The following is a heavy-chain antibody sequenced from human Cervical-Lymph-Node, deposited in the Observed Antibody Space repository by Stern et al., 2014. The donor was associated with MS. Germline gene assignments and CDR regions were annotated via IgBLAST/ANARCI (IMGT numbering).Heavy chain of an antibody. CDR3: ARDPHGDYKDDALDF. Sequence: MQLVESGPGLVQPSETLSLTCVVSGGSINSNSYWSWVRQAPGRGMEWIGEVYRDGSTNYNPSLKSRVTISIDKSKNQFSLKLTSVTAADTAVYYCARDPHGDYKDDALDFWGQGTMVTVSS. D-gene: IGHD4-17*01. J-gene: IGHJ3*01. CDR1: GGSINSNSY. V-gene: IGHV4-4*02. CDR2: VYRDGST.